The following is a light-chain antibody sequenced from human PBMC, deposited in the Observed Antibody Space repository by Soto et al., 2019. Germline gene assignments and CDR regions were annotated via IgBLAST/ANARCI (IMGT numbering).Light chain of an antibody. CDR1: KSEIGVYDF. J-gene: IGLJ2*01. CDR3: SSYAVNNKVV. Sequence: QSALTQPPSASGSPGQSVTISCTGTKSEIGVYDFVSWYQHHPGKAPRLIIYEVVQRPSGVPDRFSGSKSGNTASLTVSGLQAADEADYYCSSYAVNNKVVFGGGTKLTVL. V-gene: IGLV2-8*01. CDR2: EVV.